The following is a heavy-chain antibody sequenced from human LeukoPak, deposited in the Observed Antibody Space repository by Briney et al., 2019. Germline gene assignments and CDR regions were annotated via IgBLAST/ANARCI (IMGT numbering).Heavy chain of an antibody. J-gene: IGHJ4*02. CDR3: ARDLGRVVPAALDY. Sequence: RAGGSLRLSCAASGFTFSSYSMNWVRQAPGKGLEWVSSISSSSSYIYYADSVKGRFTISRDNAKNSLYLQMNSLRAEDTAVYYCARDLGRVVPAALDYWGQGTLVTVSS. CDR1: GFTFSSYS. D-gene: IGHD2-2*01. V-gene: IGHV3-21*01. CDR2: ISSSSSYI.